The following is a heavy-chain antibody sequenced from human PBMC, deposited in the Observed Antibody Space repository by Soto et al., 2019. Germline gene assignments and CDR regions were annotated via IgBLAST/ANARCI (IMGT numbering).Heavy chain of an antibody. CDR2: IRSKAYGGTT. Sequence: GGSLRLSCTASGFTFGDYAMSWVRQAPGKGLEWVGFIRSKAYGGTTEYAASVKGRFTISRDDSKSIAYLQMNSLKTEDTAVYYCTTYYDFWSGYSFDYWGQGTLVTVSS. D-gene: IGHD3-3*01. CDR1: GFTFGDYA. CDR3: TTYYDFWSGYSFDY. J-gene: IGHJ4*02. V-gene: IGHV3-49*04.